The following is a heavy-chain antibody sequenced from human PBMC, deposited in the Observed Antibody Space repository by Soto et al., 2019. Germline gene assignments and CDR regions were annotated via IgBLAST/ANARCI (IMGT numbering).Heavy chain of an antibody. CDR1: GASINGGGYY. CDR3: ARDPSYGDYSYYGMDV. J-gene: IGHJ6*02. V-gene: IGHV4-31*03. D-gene: IGHD4-17*01. Sequence: QVQLQESGPGLVKPSQTLSLTCTVSGASINGGGYYWCWIRQHPGKGLEWIGSIYYSRNTYYSPSLKSRVTISVDTSKNHFSLRLTSVTAADTAVYYCARDPSYGDYSYYGMDVWGQGTTVTVSS. CDR2: IYYSRNT.